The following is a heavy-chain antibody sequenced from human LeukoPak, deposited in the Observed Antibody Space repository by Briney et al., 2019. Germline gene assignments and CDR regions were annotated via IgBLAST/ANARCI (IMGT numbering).Heavy chain of an antibody. V-gene: IGHV4-34*01. CDR3: ARWQWIQLWFGGSSSRPRFGYFDY. CDR2: INHSGST. J-gene: IGHJ4*02. CDR1: GGSFSGYY. D-gene: IGHD5-18*01. Sequence: SETLSLTCAVYGGSFSGYYWSWIRQPPGKGLEWIGEINHSGSTNYNPSLKSRVTISVDTSKNQFSLKLSSVTAADTAVYYCARWQWIQLWFGGSSSRPRFGYFDYWGQGTLVTVSS.